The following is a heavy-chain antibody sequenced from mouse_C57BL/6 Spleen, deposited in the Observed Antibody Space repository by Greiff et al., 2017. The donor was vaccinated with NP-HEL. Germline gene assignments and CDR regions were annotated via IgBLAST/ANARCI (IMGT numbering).Heavy chain of an antibody. CDR2: ISDGGSYT. D-gene: IGHD1-1*01. V-gene: IGHV5-4*01. Sequence: EVKLVESGGGLVKPGGSLKLSCAASGFTFSSYAMSWVRQTPEKRLEWVATISDGGSYTYYPDNVKGRFTISRDNAKNNLYLQMSHLKSEDTAMYYCARDGITTVVAHFDYWGQGTTLTVSS. CDR1: GFTFSSYA. CDR3: ARDGITTVVAHFDY. J-gene: IGHJ2*01.